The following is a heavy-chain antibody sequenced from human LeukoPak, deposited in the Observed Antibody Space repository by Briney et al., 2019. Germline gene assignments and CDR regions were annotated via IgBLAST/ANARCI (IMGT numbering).Heavy chain of an antibody. V-gene: IGHV3-20*04. J-gene: IGHJ4*02. Sequence: GGSLRLSCAASGFTFDDYGMSWVRQAPGKGLEWVSGINWNGGSKGYADSVKGRFTISRDNAKNSLYLQMNSLRAEDTALYYCARAYDFWSGYRPDYWGQGTLVTVSS. CDR3: ARAYDFWSGYRPDY. CDR1: GFTFDDYG. CDR2: INWNGGSK. D-gene: IGHD3-3*01.